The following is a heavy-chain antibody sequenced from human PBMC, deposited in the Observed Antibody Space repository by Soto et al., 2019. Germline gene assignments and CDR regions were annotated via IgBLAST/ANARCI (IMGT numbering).Heavy chain of an antibody. J-gene: IGHJ4*02. V-gene: IGHV3-30-3*01. CDR2: ISYDGSNK. D-gene: IGHD5-12*01. Sequence: QVQLVESGGGVVQPGRSLRLSCAASGFTFSSYAMHWVRQAPGKGLEWVAVISYDGSNKYYADSVKGRFTISRDNSKNTLYLQMNSLRAEDTAVYYCARGGEDGYTHDYWGQGTLVTVSS. CDR1: GFTFSSYA. CDR3: ARGGEDGYTHDY.